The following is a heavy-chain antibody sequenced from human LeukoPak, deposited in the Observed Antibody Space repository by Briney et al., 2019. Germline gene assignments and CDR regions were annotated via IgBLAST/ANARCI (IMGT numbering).Heavy chain of an antibody. CDR3: ARDDNYGIFVIAAY. D-gene: IGHD4-11*01. CDR2: ISAFNGNT. V-gene: IGHV1-18*01. Sequence: ASVKVSCKASGYTFTSYGMSWVRQAPGQGLEWMGWISAFNGNTNYAQTLQGRVTMTTDTSTSTASMELRSLRSDDTAVYYCARDDNYGIFVIAAYWGQGRLVT. J-gene: IGHJ4*02. CDR1: GYTFTSYG.